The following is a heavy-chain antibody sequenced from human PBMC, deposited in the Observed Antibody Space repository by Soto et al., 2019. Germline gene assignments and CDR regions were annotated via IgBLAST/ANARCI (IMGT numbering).Heavy chain of an antibody. D-gene: IGHD1-26*01. J-gene: IGHJ4*02. CDR2: IGASGDDT. V-gene: IGHV3-23*01. Sequence: GGSLRLSCAASGFTFNNFALSWVRQAPGKGLEWVSSIGASGDDTYYADSVKGRFTISRDNSKNMVFLQMDGLGAEDTATYYCAIDVMGATRYWGQGTVVTVSS. CDR3: AIDVMGATRY. CDR1: GFTFNNFA.